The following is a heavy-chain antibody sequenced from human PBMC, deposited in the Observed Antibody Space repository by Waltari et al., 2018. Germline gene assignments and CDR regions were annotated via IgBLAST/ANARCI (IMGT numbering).Heavy chain of an antibody. CDR2: IIPIFGTA. Sequence: QVQLVQSGAEVKKPGSSVKVSCKASGGTFSSYAISWVRQAPGQGLEWMGGIIPIFGTANYAQKFQGRVTITTDESTSTAYMELSNLRSEDTAVYYCARSSRDGYTQRSLFDYWGQGTLVTVSS. J-gene: IGHJ4*02. D-gene: IGHD5-12*01. V-gene: IGHV1-69*05. CDR1: GGTFSSYA. CDR3: ARSSRDGYTQRSLFDY.